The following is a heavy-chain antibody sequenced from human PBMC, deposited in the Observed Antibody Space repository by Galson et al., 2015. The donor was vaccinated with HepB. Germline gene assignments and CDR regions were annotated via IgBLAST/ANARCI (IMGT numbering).Heavy chain of an antibody. CDR2: IYTSGST. D-gene: IGHD6-19*01. J-gene: IGHJ6*03. CDR3: ARGYSSGWYIPTNYYYYYMDV. Sequence: LSLTCTVSGGSISSYYWSWIRQPAGKGLEWIGRIYTSGSTNYNPSLKSRVTMSVDTSKNQFSLKLSSVTAADTAVYYCARGYSSGWYIPTNYYYYYMDVWGKGTTVTVSS. CDR1: GGSISSYY. V-gene: IGHV4-4*07.